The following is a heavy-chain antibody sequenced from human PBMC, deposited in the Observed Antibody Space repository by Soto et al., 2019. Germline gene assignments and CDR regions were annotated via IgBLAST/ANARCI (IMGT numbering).Heavy chain of an antibody. D-gene: IGHD1-20*01. V-gene: IGHV3-53*01. J-gene: IGHJ4*02. CDR2: IYSGGST. CDR1: GFTVSSNY. CDR3: ARVFNWLEF. Sequence: EVQLVESGGGLIQPGGSLRLSCAAAGFTVSSNYMTWVRQAPGKELEWVSLIYSGGSTYYADSVKGRFTISRDNSKNTLYLQMNSLRAEDTAVYYCARVFNWLEFWGQGTLVTVSS.